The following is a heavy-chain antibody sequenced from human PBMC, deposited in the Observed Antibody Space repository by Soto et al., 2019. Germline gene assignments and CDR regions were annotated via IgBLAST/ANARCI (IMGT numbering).Heavy chain of an antibody. CDR1: GFIFDSYA. Sequence: EVQLLESGGGLVQPGGSLRLSCVASGFIFDSYAMSWVRQLPGKGLEWVSTIRNGFATHSADSVKGRFTISRDNSKNTLYLQMNSLRAEDTAVYYCVTLAATAPGGDPWGQGTLVTVSS. D-gene: IGHD6-13*01. J-gene: IGHJ5*02. CDR3: VTLAATAPGGDP. V-gene: IGHV3-23*01. CDR2: IRNGFAT.